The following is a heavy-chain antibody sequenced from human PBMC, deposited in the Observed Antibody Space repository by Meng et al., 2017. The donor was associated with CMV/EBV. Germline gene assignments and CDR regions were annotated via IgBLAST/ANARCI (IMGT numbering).Heavy chain of an antibody. D-gene: IGHD3-22*01. CDR2: SDGATTI. CDR3: ARKGSGYYYYYYAVDV. CDR1: GFTFSSYE. V-gene: IGHV3-48*03. Sequence: GESLKISCAASGFTFSSYEMNWVRQAPGKGLEWVSYSDGATTIYYADSVKGRFTISRDNAKNSLYLQMNSLRAEDTAVYYCARKGSGYYYYYYAVDVWGQGTTVTVSS. J-gene: IGHJ6*02.